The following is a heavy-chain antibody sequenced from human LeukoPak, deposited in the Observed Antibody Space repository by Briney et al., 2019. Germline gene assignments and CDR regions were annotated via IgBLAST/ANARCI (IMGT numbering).Heavy chain of an antibody. J-gene: IGHJ4*02. D-gene: IGHD2-2*01. Sequence: GGSLRLSCAASGFTFSSYAMSWVRQAPGKGLEWVSVIYSGGSTYYADSVKGRFTISRDNSKNTLYLQMNSLRAEDPALYYCTGGYCSSTSCLDYWGQGTLVTVSS. CDR1: GFTFSSYA. V-gene: IGHV3-53*01. CDR2: IYSGGST. CDR3: TGGYCSSTSCLDY.